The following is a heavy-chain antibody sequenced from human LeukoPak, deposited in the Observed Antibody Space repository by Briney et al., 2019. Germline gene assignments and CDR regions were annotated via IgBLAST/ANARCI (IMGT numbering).Heavy chain of an antibody. J-gene: IGHJ5*02. CDR2: FDPEDGET. V-gene: IGHV1-24*01. Sequence: GASVKVSCKVSGYTLTELSMHWVRQAPGKGLEWMGGFDPEDGETIYAQKFQGRVTMAEDTSTDTAYMELSSLRSEDTAVYYCATDRVWVTYWWFDPWGQGTLVTVSS. CDR1: GYTLTELS. D-gene: IGHD2-15*01. CDR3: ATDRVWVTYWWFDP.